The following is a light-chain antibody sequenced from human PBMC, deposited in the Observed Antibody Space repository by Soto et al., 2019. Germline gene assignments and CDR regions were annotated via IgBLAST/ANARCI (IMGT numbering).Light chain of an antibody. CDR3: QQYNNWPRT. J-gene: IGKJ1*01. CDR1: QSVSSN. V-gene: IGKV3D-15*01. Sequence: EVVMTQSPATVSVSPGERATLSCRASQSVSSNLAWYQQKPVQVTRLLIYGASIRATGIPPRFSGSGSGTEFTLIISSLQSEDFALYRCQQYNNWPRTFGQGTKVDIK. CDR2: GAS.